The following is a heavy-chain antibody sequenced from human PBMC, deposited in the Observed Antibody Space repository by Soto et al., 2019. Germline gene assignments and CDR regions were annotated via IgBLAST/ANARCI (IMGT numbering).Heavy chain of an antibody. CDR3: ARGNLTGYGGNSDYYYGMDV. D-gene: IGHD4-17*01. CDR2: IIPIFGTA. J-gene: IGHJ6*02. Sequence: VQLVQSGAEVKKPGSSVKVSCKASGGTFSSYAISWVRQAPGQGLEWMGGIIPIFGTANYAQKFQGRVTITADESTSPAYMELSSMRSEDTAVYYCARGNLTGYGGNSDYYYGMDVWGQGTTVTVSS. CDR1: GGTFSSYA. V-gene: IGHV1-69*12.